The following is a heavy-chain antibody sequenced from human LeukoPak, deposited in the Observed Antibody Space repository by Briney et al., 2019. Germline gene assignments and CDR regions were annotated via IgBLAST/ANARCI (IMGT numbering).Heavy chain of an antibody. Sequence: GGSLRLSCAASGFTFSSYWMSWVRQAPGKGLEWVANIKQDGSDKYYVDSVKGRVTISRDNAKNSLYLQMNSLRAEDTAVYYCARDSPAARNYHNFDYWGQGTLVTVSS. D-gene: IGHD4-11*01. CDR2: IKQDGSDK. CDR3: ARDSPAARNYHNFDY. CDR1: GFTFSSYW. J-gene: IGHJ4*02. V-gene: IGHV3-7*01.